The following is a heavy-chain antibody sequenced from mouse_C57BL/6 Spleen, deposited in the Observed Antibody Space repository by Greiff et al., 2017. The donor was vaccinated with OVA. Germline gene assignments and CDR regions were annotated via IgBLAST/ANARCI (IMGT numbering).Heavy chain of an antibody. CDR2: ISYDGCN. D-gene: IGHD1-1*01. J-gene: IGHJ2*01. CDR3: ARRGTTVVALDD. Sequence: EVKLMESGPGLVKPSQSLSLTCSVTGYSITSGYYWNWIRQFPGNQLEWMGYISYDGCNNYNPSLKNRISITRDTSKNQFFLKLNSVTTEDTATYYGARRGTTVVALDDWGQGTTLTVSS. V-gene: IGHV3-6*01. CDR1: GYSITSGYY.